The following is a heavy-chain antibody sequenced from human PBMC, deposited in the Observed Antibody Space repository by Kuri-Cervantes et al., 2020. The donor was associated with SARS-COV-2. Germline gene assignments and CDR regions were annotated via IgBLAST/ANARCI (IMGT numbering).Heavy chain of an antibody. J-gene: IGHJ6*02. CDR2: IYHSGST. CDR1: GGSISNSNW. V-gene: IGHV4-4*02. Sequence: SETLSLTCAVSGGSISNSNWWSWVRQPPGKGLEWIGEIYHSGSTNYNPSLKSRVTISVDTSKNQFSLKLSSVTAADTAVYYCARGVGAAVAGTLITIYYYYGMDVWGQGTTVTVSS. D-gene: IGHD6-19*01. CDR3: ARGVGAAVAGTLITIYYYYGMDV.